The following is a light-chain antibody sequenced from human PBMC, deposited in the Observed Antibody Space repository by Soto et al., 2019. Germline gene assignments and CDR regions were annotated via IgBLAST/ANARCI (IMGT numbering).Light chain of an antibody. J-gene: IGKJ2*01. V-gene: IGKV1-12*01. CDR3: QQAYSLPVT. CDR2: AAS. Sequence: DIQLTQSPSSVSASVGDRVTLTCRASQGISNWLAWYQQKPGKAPKLLISAASTLQGGVPLRFSGAFSRTDFPLTIPRLQAEDFATYFCQQAYSLPVTFGQGTKLEIK. CDR1: QGISNW.